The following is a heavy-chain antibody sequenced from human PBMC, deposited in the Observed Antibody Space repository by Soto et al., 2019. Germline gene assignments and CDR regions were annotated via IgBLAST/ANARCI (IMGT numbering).Heavy chain of an antibody. D-gene: IGHD3-10*01. CDR3: AGSFKYGSGTFDALDV. CDR1: GGTSSDYA. J-gene: IGHJ3*01. Sequence: QVLLVQSGTEVKKPGSSVKVSCQASGGTSSDYAPTWVRQAPGQGLEWMGGIIPIFGTANYAQRFQGRVSITADESSSTAYMELSSLKSEDTAVYYCAGSFKYGSGTFDALDVWGHGTMVMVSS. V-gene: IGHV1-69*01. CDR2: IIPIFGTA.